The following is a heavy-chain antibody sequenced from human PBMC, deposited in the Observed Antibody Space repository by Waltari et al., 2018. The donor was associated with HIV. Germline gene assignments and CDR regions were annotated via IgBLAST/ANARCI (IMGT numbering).Heavy chain of an antibody. CDR3: AKAYYENTAYYYDF. CDR1: GFAYVSYA. V-gene: IGHV3-23*01. Sequence: EVQLLESGGGLVQPGGSRRLSCAASGFAYVSYAITWVRQSPERGMEGLAAGSGSGAKSFYADSVKGRFTISRDNSKNTVFLQMNSLRAADTAIYYCAKAYYENTAYYYDFWGRGTRVTVSS. CDR2: GSGSGAKS. D-gene: IGHD3-22*01. J-gene: IGHJ4*02.